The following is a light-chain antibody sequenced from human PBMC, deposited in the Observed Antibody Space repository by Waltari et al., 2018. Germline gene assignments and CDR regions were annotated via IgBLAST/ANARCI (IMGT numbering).Light chain of an antibody. CDR2: DST. CDR1: NFSDKT. J-gene: IGLJ2*01. Sequence: SYVLTQPPSVSVAPGKTARSSRAGQNFSDKTGYWYQQKPGQAPVVATYDSTVRPSGIPDRFSGSDPATLTIARVEAGDEADYYCQVWDDTRDQPVFGGGTRLTVL. CDR3: QVWDDTRDQPV. V-gene: IGLV3-21*03.